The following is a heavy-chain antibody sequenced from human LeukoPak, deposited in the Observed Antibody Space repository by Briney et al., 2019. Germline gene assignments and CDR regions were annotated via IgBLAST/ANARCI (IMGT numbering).Heavy chain of an antibody. CDR3: ARGDHEY. Sequence: RPGRSLRLSCAASGFTFSSYAMHWVRQAPGKGLEWVAVISYDGSNKYYADSVKGRFTISRDNSKNTLYLQMNRLRAEDTAVYYCARGDHEYWGQGTLVTVSS. V-gene: IGHV3-30*04. J-gene: IGHJ4*02. CDR1: GFTFSSYA. CDR2: ISYDGSNK.